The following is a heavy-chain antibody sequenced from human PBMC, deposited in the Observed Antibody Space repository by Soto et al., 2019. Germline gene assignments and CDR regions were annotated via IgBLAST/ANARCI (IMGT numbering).Heavy chain of an antibody. J-gene: IGHJ4*02. CDR1: GGSPSYYY. CDR3: ARDERHDYVGNFGY. D-gene: IGHD4-17*01. V-gene: IGHV4-59*12. Sequence: PSETLSLTCTISGGSPSYYYWTWIRQPPGKGLEWIGNIDNSGTTNYNPSLKSRVIISVDTSNNQLSLKLSSVTAADTAVYYCARDERHDYVGNFGYWGQGTLVTVSS. CDR2: IDNSGTT.